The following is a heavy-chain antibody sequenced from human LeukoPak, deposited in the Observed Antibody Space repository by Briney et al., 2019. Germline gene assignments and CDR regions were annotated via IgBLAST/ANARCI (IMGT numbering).Heavy chain of an antibody. V-gene: IGHV3-21*01. D-gene: IGHD1-26*01. Sequence: GGSLRLSCAASGFTFSSYSMNWVRQAPGKGLEWVSSISSSCSYIYYADSVKGRFTISRDNAKNSLYLQMNSLRAEDTAVYYCARGEDYYYMDVWGKGTTVTVSS. CDR1: GFTFSSYS. CDR3: ARGEDYYYMDV. J-gene: IGHJ6*03. CDR2: ISSSCSYI.